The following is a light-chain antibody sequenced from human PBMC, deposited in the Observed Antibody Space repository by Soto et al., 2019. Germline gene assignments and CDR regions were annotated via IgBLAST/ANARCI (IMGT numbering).Light chain of an antibody. J-gene: IGKJ1*01. V-gene: IGKV1-5*01. CDR3: QQYGSSPWT. CDR1: QSISNW. CDR2: DAS. Sequence: GDRVTITCRTSQSISNWLAWYQQKPGKAPKLLIYDASSLESGVPDRFSGSGSGTDFTLTISRLEPEDFAVYYCQQYGSSPWTFGQGTKVDI.